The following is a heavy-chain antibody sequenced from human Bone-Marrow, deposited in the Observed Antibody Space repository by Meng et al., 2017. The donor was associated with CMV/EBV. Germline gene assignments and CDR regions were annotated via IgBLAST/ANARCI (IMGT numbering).Heavy chain of an antibody. Sequence: GESLKISCAASGFTFSSYGMHWVRQAPGKGLEWVAFIRYDGSNKYYADSVKGRFTISRDNSKNTLYLQMNSLRAEDTAVYYCARVRYYDSRGTPGDIDYWGQGTLVTVSS. CDR3: ARVRYYDSRGTPGDIDY. V-gene: IGHV3-30*02. CDR2: IRYDGSNK. CDR1: GFTFSSYG. J-gene: IGHJ4*02. D-gene: IGHD3-22*01.